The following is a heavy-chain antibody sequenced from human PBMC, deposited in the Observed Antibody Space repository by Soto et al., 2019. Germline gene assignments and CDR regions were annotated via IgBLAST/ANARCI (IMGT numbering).Heavy chain of an antibody. J-gene: IGHJ6*02. Sequence: EVQLVESGGGLVQPGGSLRLSCAASGFTFSSYGMHWVRQVPGKGLVWVSRIKGDGRSMNYADSVKGRFTISRDNAKNPLYVQMNSLTAEDTAVYYCGRGIRNYYGVDVWGQGTTVTVSS. CDR2: IKGDGRSM. CDR1: GFTFSSYG. V-gene: IGHV3-74*01. D-gene: IGHD5-18*01. CDR3: GRGIRNYYGVDV.